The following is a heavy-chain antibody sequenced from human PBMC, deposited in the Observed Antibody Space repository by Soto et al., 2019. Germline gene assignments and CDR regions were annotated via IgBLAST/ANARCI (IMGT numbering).Heavy chain of an antibody. CDR1: DDSINSDKYY. Sequence: ASETLSLTCSVSDDSINSDKYYWGWIRQPPGKGLEWIGSIYYRGNAYYSPSFQGHVTISADKSISTAYLQWSSLKASDTAMYYCARLYFGYSSSWDVDYSGQGTPVTVSS. J-gene: IGHJ4*02. D-gene: IGHD6-13*01. CDR3: ARLYFGYSSSWDVDY. V-gene: IGHV4-39*07. CDR2: IYYRGNA.